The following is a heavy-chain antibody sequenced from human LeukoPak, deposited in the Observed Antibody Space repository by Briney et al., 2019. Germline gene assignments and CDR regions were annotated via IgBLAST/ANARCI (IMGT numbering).Heavy chain of an antibody. Sequence: SETLSLTCTVSGGSISSGDYYWSWIRQPPGKGLEWIGYIYYSGSTYYNPTLKSRVTISVDTSKNQFSLKLSSVTAADTAVYYWAREGGGGGGVDYWGQGTLVTVSS. CDR3: AREGGGGGGVDY. CDR2: IYYSGST. CDR1: GGSISSGDYY. J-gene: IGHJ4*02. V-gene: IGHV4-30-4*01. D-gene: IGHD3-16*01.